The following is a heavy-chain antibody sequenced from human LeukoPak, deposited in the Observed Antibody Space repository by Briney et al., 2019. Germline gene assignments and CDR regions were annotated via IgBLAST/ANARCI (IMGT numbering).Heavy chain of an antibody. CDR2: IYYSGST. D-gene: IGHD2-21*01. V-gene: IGHV4-59*01. CDR1: GGSISSYY. CDR3: ARNYCGGDCYQLYYYYMGV. J-gene: IGHJ6*03. Sequence: SETLSLTCTVSGGSISSYYWSWIRQPPGKGLEWIGYIYYSGSTNYNPSLKSRVTISVDTSKNQFSLKLSSVTAADTAVYYCARNYCGGDCYQLYYYYMGVWGKGTTVTVSS.